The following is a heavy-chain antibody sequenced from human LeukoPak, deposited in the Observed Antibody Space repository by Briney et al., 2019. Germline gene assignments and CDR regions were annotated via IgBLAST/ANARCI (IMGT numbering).Heavy chain of an antibody. D-gene: IGHD3-10*01. J-gene: IGHJ4*02. CDR1: GFTFSSYG. CDR2: IWYDGSNK. V-gene: IGHV3-33*01. Sequence: PGRSLRLSCAASGFTFSSYGMHWVRQAPGKGLEWVAVIWYDGSNKYYADSVKGRFTISRDNSKNTLYLQMNSLRAEDTAVYYCARDNGSGTYYYNRRGTFDYWGQGTLVTVSS. CDR3: ARDNGSGTYYYNRRGTFDY.